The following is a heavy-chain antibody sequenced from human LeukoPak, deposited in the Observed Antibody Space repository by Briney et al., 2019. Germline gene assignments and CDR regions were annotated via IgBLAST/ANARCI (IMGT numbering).Heavy chain of an antibody. J-gene: IGHJ4*02. V-gene: IGHV3-21*01. Sequence: GGSLRLSCAASGFTFSSYSMNWVRQAPGKGLEWVSSISSSSSYIYYADSVKGRFTISRDNAKNSLYLQINSLRAEDTAVYYCARFGGMAIISDYWGQGTLVTVSS. CDR3: ARFGGMAIISDY. CDR2: ISSSSSYI. D-gene: IGHD5-24*01. CDR1: GFTFSSYS.